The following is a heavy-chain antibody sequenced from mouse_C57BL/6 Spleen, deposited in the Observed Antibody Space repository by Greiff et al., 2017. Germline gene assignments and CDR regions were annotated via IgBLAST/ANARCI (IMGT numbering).Heavy chain of an antibody. CDR3: ARTTVVAEYAMDY. V-gene: IGHV1-53*01. CDR1: GYTFTSYW. J-gene: IGHJ4*01. Sequence: QVQLKQPGTELVKPGASVKLSCKASGYTFTSYWMHWVKQRPGQGLEWIGNINPSTGGTNYNEKFKSKATLTVDKSSSTAYMQLSSLTSEDSAVYYCARTTVVAEYAMDYWGQGTSVTVSS. CDR2: INPSTGGT. D-gene: IGHD1-1*01.